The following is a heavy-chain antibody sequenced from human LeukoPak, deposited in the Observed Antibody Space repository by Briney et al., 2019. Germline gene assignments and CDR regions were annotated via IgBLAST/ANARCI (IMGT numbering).Heavy chain of an antibody. Sequence: ASVKVSCKASGYTFTSYDINWVRQATGQGLEWMGWMNPNSGNTGYAQKFQGRVTMTRNTSISTAYMELSSLRSEDTAVYYCARATKTMVRGVIITYSYYYMYVWGKGTTVTISS. CDR1: GYTFTSYD. D-gene: IGHD3-10*01. V-gene: IGHV1-8*01. CDR3: ARATKTMVRGVIITYSYYYMYV. J-gene: IGHJ6*03. CDR2: MNPNSGNT.